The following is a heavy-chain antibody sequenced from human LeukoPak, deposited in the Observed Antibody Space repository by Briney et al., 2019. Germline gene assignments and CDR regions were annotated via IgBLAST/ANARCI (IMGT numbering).Heavy chain of an antibody. CDR1: GGTFSSYA. CDR2: IIPIFGTA. Sequence: GASVKVSCKASGGTFSSYAISWVRQAPGQGLEWMGGIIPIFGTANYAQKFQGRVTITADESTSTAYMELSSLRSEDTAVYYCASGRIGYSGYAYPRYYFDYWGQGTLVTVSS. V-gene: IGHV1-69*13. CDR3: ASGRIGYSGYAYPRYYFDY. D-gene: IGHD5-12*01. J-gene: IGHJ4*02.